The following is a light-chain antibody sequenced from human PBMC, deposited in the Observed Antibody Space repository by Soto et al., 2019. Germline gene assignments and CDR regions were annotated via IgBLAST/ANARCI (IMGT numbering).Light chain of an antibody. CDR1: SSNVGNHF. Sequence: QSVLTQPPSASGTPGQRVTISCSGSSSNVGNHFVYWYQHLPGTAPRLLIYNSDQRPSRVPDRCSGSKSGASASLAISGLRADDAGDYYCATWDDSLSGRVFGGGTKVTVL. V-gene: IGLV1-47*02. CDR2: NSD. CDR3: ATWDDSLSGRV. J-gene: IGLJ3*02.